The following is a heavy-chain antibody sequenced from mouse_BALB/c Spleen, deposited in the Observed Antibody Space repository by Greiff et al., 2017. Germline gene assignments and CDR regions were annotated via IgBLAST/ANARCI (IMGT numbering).Heavy chain of an antibody. Sequence: EVKLQESGGGLVKPGGSLKLSCAASGFTFSSYAMSWVRQTPEKRLEWVASISSGGSTYYPDSVKGRFTISRDNARNILYLQMSSLRSEDTAMYYCASRYYYGSSYVAWFAYWGQGTLVTVSA. J-gene: IGHJ3*01. CDR2: ISSGGST. D-gene: IGHD1-1*01. V-gene: IGHV5-6-5*01. CDR1: GFTFSSYA. CDR3: ASRYYYGSSYVAWFAY.